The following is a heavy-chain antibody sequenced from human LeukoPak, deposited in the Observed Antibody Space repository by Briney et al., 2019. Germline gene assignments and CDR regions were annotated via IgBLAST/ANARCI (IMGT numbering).Heavy chain of an antibody. CDR1: GFTFSSYG. D-gene: IGHD5-18*01. V-gene: IGHV3-30*18. Sequence: TGGSLRLSCAASGFTFSSYGMHWVRQAPGKGLEWVAVISYDGSNKYYADSVKGRFTISRDNSKNTLYLQMNSLRAEDTAVYYCAKDRRGYSYGYFDYWGQGTLVTVSS. CDR2: ISYDGSNK. J-gene: IGHJ4*02. CDR3: AKDRRGYSYGYFDY.